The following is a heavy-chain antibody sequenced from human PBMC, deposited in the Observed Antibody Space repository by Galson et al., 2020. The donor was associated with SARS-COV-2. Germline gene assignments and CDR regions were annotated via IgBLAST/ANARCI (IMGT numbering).Heavy chain of an antibody. CDR3: VRSMALDY. CDR1: GGSISSGSYY. J-gene: IGHJ4*02. V-gene: IGHV4-61*02. CDR2: IYTSGGT. D-gene: IGHD3-10*01. Sequence: SETLSLTCTVSGGSISSGSYYWSWIRQPAGKGLEWIGRIYTSGGTNYNPSLKSRVTISVDTSKNQFSLKLSSVTAADTAIYYCVRSMALDYWGQGFLVTVSS.